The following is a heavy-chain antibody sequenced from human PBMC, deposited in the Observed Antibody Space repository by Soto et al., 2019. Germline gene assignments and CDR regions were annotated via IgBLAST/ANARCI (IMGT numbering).Heavy chain of an antibody. CDR3: AKDIGGRDGYNPGGFDY. D-gene: IGHD2-15*01. V-gene: IGHV3-43*01. CDR2: ISWDGGST. Sequence: GGSLRLSCAASGFTFDDYTMHWVRQAPGKGLEWVSLISWDGGSTYYADSVKGRFTISRDNSKNSLYLQMNSLRTEDTALYYCAKDIGGRDGYNPGGFDYWGQGTLVTVSS. J-gene: IGHJ4*02. CDR1: GFTFDDYT.